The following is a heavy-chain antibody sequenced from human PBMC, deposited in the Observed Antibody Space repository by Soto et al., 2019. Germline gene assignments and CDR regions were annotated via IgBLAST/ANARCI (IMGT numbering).Heavy chain of an antibody. V-gene: IGHV4-39*01. Sequence: QLQLQESGPGLVKPSETLSLTCTVSGGSISSSSYYWGWIRQPPGKGLEWIGSIYYSGSTYYNPSLKSRVTISVDTSKNQFSQKLSSVTAADTAVYYCVRLSHGSGSYYVYYYYYMDVWGKGTTVTVSS. CDR2: IYYSGST. J-gene: IGHJ6*03. CDR3: VRLSHGSGSYYVYYYYYMDV. D-gene: IGHD3-10*01. CDR1: GGSISSSSYY.